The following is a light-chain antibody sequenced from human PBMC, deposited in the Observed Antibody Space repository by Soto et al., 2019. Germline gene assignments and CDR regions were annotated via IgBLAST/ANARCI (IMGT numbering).Light chain of an antibody. CDR2: EVS. CDR1: SSDVGGYNY. J-gene: IGLJ1*01. V-gene: IGLV2-14*01. Sequence: VLTQPASVSGSPGQSITISCTGTSSDVGGYNYVSWYQQHPGKAPKLMIYEVSNRPSGVSNRFSGSKSGNTASLTISGLQAEDEADYYCSSYTSIITLYVFGSGTKVTV. CDR3: SSYTSIITLYV.